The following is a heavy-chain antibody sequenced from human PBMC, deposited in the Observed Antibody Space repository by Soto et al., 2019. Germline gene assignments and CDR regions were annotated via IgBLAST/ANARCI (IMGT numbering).Heavy chain of an antibody. Sequence: GGSLRLSCAASGFTFSSYGMHWVRQAPGKGLEWVAVIWYDGSNKYYVDSVKGRFTISRDNSKNTLYLQMNSLRAEDTAVYYCARDKYSSGWYNYYGMDVWGQGTTVTVSS. V-gene: IGHV3-33*01. CDR1: GFTFSSYG. D-gene: IGHD6-19*01. CDR3: ARDKYSSGWYNYYGMDV. J-gene: IGHJ6*02. CDR2: IWYDGSNK.